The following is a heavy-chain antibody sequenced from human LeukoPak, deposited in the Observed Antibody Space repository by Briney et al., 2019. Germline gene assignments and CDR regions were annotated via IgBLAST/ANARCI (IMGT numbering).Heavy chain of an antibody. V-gene: IGHV4-59*01. CDR3: ARHESIVVVVAARGFDH. CDR2: IYYSGST. CDR1: GGSINSYY. D-gene: IGHD2-15*01. Sequence: SETLSLTCTVSGGSINSYYWSWIRQPPGKGLEWVGYIYYSGSTSYNPSLKSRVTISVDTSKNQFSLKLSSVTAADTAVYYCARHESIVVVVAARGFDHWGQGIMVTVSS. J-gene: IGHJ4*02.